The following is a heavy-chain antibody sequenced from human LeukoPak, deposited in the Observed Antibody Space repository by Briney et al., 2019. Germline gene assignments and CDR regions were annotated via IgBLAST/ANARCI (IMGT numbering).Heavy chain of an antibody. V-gene: IGHV3-23*01. CDR3: AKRESGSHYVDY. D-gene: IGHD1-26*01. CDR1: GFTFSSYA. CDR2: ISGSGTST. J-gene: IGHJ4*02. Sequence: GGSLRLSCAASGFTFSSYAMTWVRQAPGKGLEWVSAISGSGTSTYYADSVKGRFTISRDNSKNTLYLQMNSLRAKDTAVYYCAKRESGSHYVDYWGQGTLVTVSS.